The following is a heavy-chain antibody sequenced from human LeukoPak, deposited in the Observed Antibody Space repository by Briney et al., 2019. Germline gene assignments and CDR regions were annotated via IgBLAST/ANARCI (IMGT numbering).Heavy chain of an antibody. CDR3: ARENWGYSYGTAKWFDP. D-gene: IGHD5-18*01. J-gene: IGHJ5*02. CDR1: GGSISSYY. CDR2: IYYSGST. Sequence: SETLSLTCTVSGGSISSYYWSWIRQPPGKGLEWIGDIYYSGSTNYNPSLKSRVTISVDTSKNQFSLKLSSVTAADTAVYYCARENWGYSYGTAKWFDPWGQGTLVTVSS. V-gene: IGHV4-59*01.